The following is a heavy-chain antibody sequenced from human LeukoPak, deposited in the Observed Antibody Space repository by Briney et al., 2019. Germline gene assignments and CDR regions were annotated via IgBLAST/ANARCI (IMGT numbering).Heavy chain of an antibody. CDR2: ISYDGSNK. V-gene: IGHV3-30*01. D-gene: IGHD3-22*01. CDR1: GFTFSSYA. J-gene: IGHJ4*02. CDR3: ARDRTPSGYYYSRFDY. Sequence: PGGSLRLSCAASGFTFSSYAMHWVRQAPGKGLEWVAVISYDGSNKCYADSVKGRFTISRDNSKNTLYLQMNSLRAEDTAVYYCARDRTPSGYYYSRFDYWGQGTLVTVSS.